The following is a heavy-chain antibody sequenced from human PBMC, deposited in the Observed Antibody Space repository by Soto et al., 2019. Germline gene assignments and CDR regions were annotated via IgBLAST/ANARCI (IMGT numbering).Heavy chain of an antibody. CDR2: IYYSGST. Sequence: SETLSLTCTVSGVSLNSYYWSWIRQPPGKGLEWIGYIYYSGSTNYNPSLKSPVTISVDTSKNQFSLKLSSVTAADTAVYYCARHGEISDSDTYNWFDPWGQGTLVTVSS. CDR1: GVSLNSYY. J-gene: IGHJ5*02. D-gene: IGHD2-21*01. V-gene: IGHV4-59*08. CDR3: ARHGEISDSDTYNWFDP.